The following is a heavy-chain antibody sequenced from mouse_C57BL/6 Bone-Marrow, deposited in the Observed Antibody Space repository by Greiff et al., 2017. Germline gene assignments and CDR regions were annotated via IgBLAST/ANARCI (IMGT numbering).Heavy chain of an antibody. J-gene: IGHJ1*03. Sequence: VQLQQSGADLAKPAASVKLSCKASGYTFTSYWLHWVKQRPGQGLEWIGDINPCSGYTKYNQKFKDKATLTADKSASAAYLQLSSLTYEDSADYYCARGGYGSSGGVYFDVWGTGTTVTVSS. CDR2: INPCSGYT. V-gene: IGHV1-7*01. D-gene: IGHD1-1*01. CDR3: ARGGYGSSGGVYFDV. CDR1: GYTFTSYW.